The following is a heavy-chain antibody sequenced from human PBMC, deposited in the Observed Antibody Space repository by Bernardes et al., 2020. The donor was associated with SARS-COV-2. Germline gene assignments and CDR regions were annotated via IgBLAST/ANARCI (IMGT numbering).Heavy chain of an antibody. CDR3: AKDKGTGSTEPSDY. CDR2: IRASGEYT. Sequence: GGSLRLSCAGSGFTFTSHTMSWVRQAPGKGLEWVSAIRASGEYTYYADSVKGRFTISRDISKNTLYLQMNSLRAEDTALYYCAKDKGTGSTEPSDYWGQGTLVTVS. D-gene: IGHD2-2*01. J-gene: IGHJ4*02. CDR1: GFTFTSHT. V-gene: IGHV3-23*01.